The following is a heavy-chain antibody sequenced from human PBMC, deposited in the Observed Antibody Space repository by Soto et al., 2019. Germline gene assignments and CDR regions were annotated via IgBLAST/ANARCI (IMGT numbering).Heavy chain of an antibody. CDR2: IWYDGSNK. V-gene: IGHV3-33*01. J-gene: IGHJ3*02. CDR1: GFTFSSYG. Sequence: QVQLVESGGGVVQPGRSLRLSCAASGFTFSSYGMHWVRQAPGKVLEWVAVIWYDGSNKYYADSVKGRFTISRDNSKNTLYLQMNSLRAEDTAVYYCARDRAYDYIWGSYPRNDAFDIWGQGTMVTVSS. D-gene: IGHD3-16*02. CDR3: ARDRAYDYIWGSYPRNDAFDI.